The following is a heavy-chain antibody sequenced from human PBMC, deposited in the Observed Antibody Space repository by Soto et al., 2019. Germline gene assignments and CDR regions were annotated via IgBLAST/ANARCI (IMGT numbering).Heavy chain of an antibody. CDR2: TYYRSKWYN. CDR1: GDSVSSNSAA. J-gene: IGHJ6*02. Sequence: SQTLSLTCAISGDSVSSNSAAWNWIRQSPSRGLEWLGRTYYRSKWYNDYAVSVKSRITINPDTSKNQFSLQLNSVTLEDTAVYYCARVAATVAGEYYYGMDVWGQGTTVTVSS. D-gene: IGHD6-19*01. CDR3: ARVAATVAGEYYYGMDV. V-gene: IGHV6-1*01.